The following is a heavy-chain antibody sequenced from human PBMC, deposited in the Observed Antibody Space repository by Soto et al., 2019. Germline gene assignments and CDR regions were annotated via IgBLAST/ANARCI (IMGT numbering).Heavy chain of an antibody. CDR1: GGSVSDKTYY. J-gene: IGHJ4*02. CDR3: ARTTAVPNTLRSRYFFDY. V-gene: IGHV4-61*01. CDR2: VYYSGTT. Sequence: SETLSLTCSVSGGSVSDKTYYWSWIRQPPGKRLEWIGYVYYSGTTNYNPSLKSRVTISVDLSKSRFSLRLSSVTTADTALYYCARTTAVPNTLRSRYFFDYWGQGTLVTVSS. D-gene: IGHD4-17*01.